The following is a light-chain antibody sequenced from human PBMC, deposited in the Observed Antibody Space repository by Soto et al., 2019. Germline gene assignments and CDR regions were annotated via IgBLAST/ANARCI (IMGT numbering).Light chain of an antibody. J-gene: IGLJ2*01. CDR2: SVS. V-gene: IGLV2-14*01. CDR1: SSDVGGHNF. CDR3: ISYTTSSLSGVV. Sequence: QSALTQPASVSGSPGQSITISCTGTSSDVGGHNFVSWYQHHPGKAPKLMIFSVSNRPPGVSNRFSGSKSGNTASLTISGLQAEDEADYYCISYTTSSLSGVVFGGGTKLTVL.